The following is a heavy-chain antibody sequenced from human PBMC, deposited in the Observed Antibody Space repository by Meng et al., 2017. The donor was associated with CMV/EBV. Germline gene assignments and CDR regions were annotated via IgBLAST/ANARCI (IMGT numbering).Heavy chain of an antibody. CDR2: IYTSGST. Sequence: QVQDRERVPGQTKPSPTLSLTCTVCGGSISSSSYYSRWIRQRAGKRLEWIGRIYTSGSTNYNPALKSRVTISVDTSKNQFSLKLSSVTAADTAVYYCASVQGLGVSWGQGTLVTVSS. D-gene: IGHD3-10*01. J-gene: IGHJ4*02. CDR1: GGSISSSSYY. CDR3: ASVQGLGVS. V-gene: IGHV4-61*02.